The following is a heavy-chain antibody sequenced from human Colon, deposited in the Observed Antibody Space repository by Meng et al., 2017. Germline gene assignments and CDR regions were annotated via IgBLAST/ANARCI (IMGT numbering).Heavy chain of an antibody. Sequence: GGSLRLSCTVSGFTLSDHYMDWVRQAPGKGLEWVGRSRDKTQSYSIEYAAAVKGRFIISRDDSQQSLYLQMNSLQTDDTAMYYCTRGFCGGGTCYSGLTWGQGTPVTVSS. D-gene: IGHD2-21*01. CDR3: TRGFCGGGTCYSGLT. V-gene: IGHV3-72*01. J-gene: IGHJ4*02. CDR1: GFTLSDHY. CDR2: SRDKTQSYSI.